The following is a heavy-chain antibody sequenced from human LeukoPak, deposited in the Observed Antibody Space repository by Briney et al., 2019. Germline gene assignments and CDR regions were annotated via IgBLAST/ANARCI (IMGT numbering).Heavy chain of an antibody. CDR3: ARLHYNWFDP. D-gene: IGHD3-10*01. CDR2: IYYGGST. CDR1: GDSISSYY. V-gene: IGHV4-59*08. Sequence: SETLSLTCTVSGDSISSYYWSWIRQPPGKGLDWIGYIYYGGSTNYSPPLKSRITISVDTSKNQFSLRLTSVTAADTAVYFCARLHYNWFDPWGQGTLVTVSS. J-gene: IGHJ5*02.